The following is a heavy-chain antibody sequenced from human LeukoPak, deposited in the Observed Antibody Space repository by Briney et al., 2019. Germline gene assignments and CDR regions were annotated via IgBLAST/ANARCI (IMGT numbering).Heavy chain of an antibody. V-gene: IGHV1-46*01. J-gene: IGHJ4*02. D-gene: IGHD1-26*01. CDR1: GYTFTTHF. CDR2: INSSGGSA. CDR3: ARERGELHRELDS. Sequence: ASVKVSCKASGYTFTTHFIHWVRQAPGPGLQWMGMINSSGGSAIYAQKFQGRVTMTSDTSTSTVYMELRSLRSEDTALYFCARERGELHRELDSWGQGTLVTVSS.